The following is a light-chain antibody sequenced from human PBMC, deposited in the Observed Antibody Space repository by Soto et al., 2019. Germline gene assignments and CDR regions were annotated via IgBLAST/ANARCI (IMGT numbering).Light chain of an antibody. Sequence: IQLTQSPSSLSASVGDRVTITCRASQDIAIYLAWYQQKPGEAPKLLIYAASTLYGGVPSRFSGSGSGTDFALTITSLQAEDFATYYCQQSYSTPQTFGQGTKVDIK. J-gene: IGKJ1*01. CDR3: QQSYSTPQT. CDR1: QDIAIY. CDR2: AAS. V-gene: IGKV1-9*01.